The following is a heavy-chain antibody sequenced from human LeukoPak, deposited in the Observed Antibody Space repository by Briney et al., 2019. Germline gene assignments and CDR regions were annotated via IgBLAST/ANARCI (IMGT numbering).Heavy chain of an antibody. CDR2: INQDGSEK. CDR3: ARDHYYDILTGYHYYYMDV. V-gene: IGHV3-7*01. D-gene: IGHD3-9*01. CDR1: GFTLSNYW. Sequence: GGSLRLSCAASGFTLSNYWMSWVRRAPGKGLEWVANINQDGSEKYYVDSVKGRFTISRDNAKNSLYLQMNSLRAEDTAVYYCARDHYYDILTGYHYYYMDVWGKGTTVTVSS. J-gene: IGHJ6*03.